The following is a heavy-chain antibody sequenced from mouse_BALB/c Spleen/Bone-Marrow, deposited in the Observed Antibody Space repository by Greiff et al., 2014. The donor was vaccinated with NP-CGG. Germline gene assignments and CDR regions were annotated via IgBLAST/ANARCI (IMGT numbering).Heavy chain of an antibody. CDR3: TRLSLLRGYFDY. J-gene: IGHJ2*01. Sequence: QVQLQQSGAELVKPGTSVKLSCKASGYTFTSYYIYWVKQRPGQGLKWIGEINPSNGGTNFYEKFKSKATLTVDKSSSTAYMQLSSLTSEDSAVYYCTRLSLLRGYFDYWGQGTTLTVSS. CDR1: GYTFTSYY. CDR2: INPSNGGT. D-gene: IGHD1-2*01. V-gene: IGHV1S81*02.